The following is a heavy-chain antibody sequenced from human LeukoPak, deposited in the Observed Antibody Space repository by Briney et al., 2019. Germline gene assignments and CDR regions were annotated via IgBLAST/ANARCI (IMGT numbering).Heavy chain of an antibody. CDR3: ARDRGLSGYDLCDY. CDR1: TFTFSNYW. J-gene: IGHJ4*02. V-gene: IGHV3-7*01. Sequence: GGPLRLSCAASTFTFSNYWMNWVRQAPGKGLEWVATIKHDGSEKHYVDSVEGRFTISRDNAMNSLYLQMNSLRAEDTAVYYCARDRGLSGYDLCDYWGQGTLVTVSS. D-gene: IGHD5-12*01. CDR2: IKHDGSEK.